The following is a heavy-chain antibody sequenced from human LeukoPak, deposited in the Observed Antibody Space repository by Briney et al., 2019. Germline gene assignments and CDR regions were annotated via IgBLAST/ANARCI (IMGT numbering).Heavy chain of an antibody. CDR2: ISGGGDFT. CDR1: GSTFTSYA. V-gene: IGHV3-23*01. D-gene: IGHD5-24*01. CDR3: AKDQLATIRGYFDY. Sequence: GSLRLSFAASGSTFTSYAMSWVRQAPGKGLEWVSAISGGGDFTYYADSVKGRFTISRDNSKNTLYLQMNSLRAEDTAVYYCAKDQLATIRGYFDYWGQGTLVTVSS. J-gene: IGHJ4*02.